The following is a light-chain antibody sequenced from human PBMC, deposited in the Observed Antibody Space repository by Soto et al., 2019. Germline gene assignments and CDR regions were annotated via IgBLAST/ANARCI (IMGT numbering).Light chain of an antibody. J-gene: IGKJ4*01. CDR1: QGVRSD. CDR3: QQYSKWPLT. V-gene: IGKV3-15*01. Sequence: EIAMTQSPDTLSVPPGDRATLSCRASQGVRSDLAWYQQKAGQSPRLLIYGASTRAAETPARFSDSGSETEFTLTISSLQSEDFAVYYCQQYSKWPLTFGGGTKVDIK. CDR2: GAS.